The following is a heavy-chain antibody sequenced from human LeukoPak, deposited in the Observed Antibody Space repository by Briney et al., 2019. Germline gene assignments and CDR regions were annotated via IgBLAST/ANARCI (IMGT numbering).Heavy chain of an antibody. CDR1: GIKLSNYG. Sequence: GGSLRLSCVVSGIKLSNYGMSWVRQAPGKGLEWVAGSSAGGGTTYYADSVKDRFTISRDNSRNTLFVQMNSLRAEDTAFYYCTKADLYNAGDEVWGLGTLVTVSS. CDR2: SSAGGGTT. J-gene: IGHJ4*02. V-gene: IGHV3-23*01. CDR3: TKADLYNAGDEV. D-gene: IGHD7-27*01.